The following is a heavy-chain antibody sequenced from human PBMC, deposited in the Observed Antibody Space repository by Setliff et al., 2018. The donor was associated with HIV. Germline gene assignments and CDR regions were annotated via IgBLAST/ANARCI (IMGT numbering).Heavy chain of an antibody. CDR2: IIPILATS. V-gene: IGHV1-69*06. CDR1: GDTFRSYA. D-gene: IGHD3-10*01. J-gene: IGHJ4*01. CDR3: ARDGWDYYGSGTYPPLYYFDS. Sequence: SVKVSCKASGDTFRSYAISWVRQAPGQGLEWMGRIIPILATSNYTQKFQGRVTITADKSTRTAYMELSSLRSEDTAVYYCARDGWDYYGSGTYPPLYYFDSWGQGTPVTVSS.